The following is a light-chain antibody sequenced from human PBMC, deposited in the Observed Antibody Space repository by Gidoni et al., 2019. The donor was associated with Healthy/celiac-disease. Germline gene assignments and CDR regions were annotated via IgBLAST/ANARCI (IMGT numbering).Light chain of an antibody. CDR1: QSVSSY. CDR2: DAS. CDR3: QQRSNWPIT. J-gene: IGKJ3*01. V-gene: IGKV3-11*01. Sequence: EIVLTPSPATLSLSPGERATLSCRPSQSVSSYLAWYQQKPGQAPRLLIYDASNRATGIPDRFSGSGSGTDFTLTISSLEPEDFAVYYCQQRSNWPITFGPGTKVDIK.